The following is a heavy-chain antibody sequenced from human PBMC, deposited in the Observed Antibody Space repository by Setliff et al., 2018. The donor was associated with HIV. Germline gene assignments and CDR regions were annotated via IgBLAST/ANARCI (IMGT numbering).Heavy chain of an antibody. Sequence: SETLSLTCTVSGDSISRDFYYWNWIRQPAGEGLEWIGHIYTNGRTHCNPSLKSRVTISMDTSKNQFSLKLSSVTAADTAVYYCARNDAFDIWGQGTLVTVSS. CDR3: ARNDAFDI. V-gene: IGHV4-61*09. CDR1: GDSISRDFYY. J-gene: IGHJ3*02. CDR2: IYTNGRT.